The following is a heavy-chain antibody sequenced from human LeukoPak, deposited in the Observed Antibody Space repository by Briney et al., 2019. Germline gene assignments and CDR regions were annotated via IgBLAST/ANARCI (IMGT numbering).Heavy chain of an antibody. V-gene: IGHV4-38-2*01. CDR1: GYSISSGYY. D-gene: IGHD2-2*01. Sequence: SETLSLTCAVSGYSISSGYYWGWIRQPPGKGLEWIGRIYTSGSTNYNPSLKSRVTISVDTSKNQFSLNLSSVTAADTAVYYCARRPVVSAAIWGYENSHPWGQGTLVTVSS. J-gene: IGHJ5*02. CDR3: ARRPVVSAAIWGYENSHP. CDR2: IYTSGST.